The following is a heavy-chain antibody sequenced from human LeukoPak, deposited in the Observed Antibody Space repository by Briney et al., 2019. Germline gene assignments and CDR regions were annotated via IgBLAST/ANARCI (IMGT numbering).Heavy chain of an antibody. CDR3: ARGPLTMTRGFDP. D-gene: IGHD4-17*01. CDR1: GGSINIYY. CDR2: IYTSGST. J-gene: IGHJ5*02. V-gene: IGHV4-4*07. Sequence: SETLSLTCTVSGGSINIYYWSWIRQPAGKGLDWIGRIYTSGSTNYNPSLKTRVTMSVDTSKNQFSLKLSSVTAADTAVYYCARGPLTMTRGFDPWGQGTLVTVSS.